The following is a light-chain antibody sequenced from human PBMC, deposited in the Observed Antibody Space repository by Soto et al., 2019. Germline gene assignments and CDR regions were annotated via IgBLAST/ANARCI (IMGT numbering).Light chain of an antibody. CDR3: QQYGSSLFT. Sequence: EIVLTQSPGTLSLSPGERATLSCRASQSVSSSYLAWYQQKPGPAPRLLIYGASSRATGIPDRFSGSGSGTDFTLTISRLEPEDVAVYYCQQYGSSLFTFGPGTKVDIK. V-gene: IGKV3-20*01. CDR2: GAS. CDR1: QSVSSSY. J-gene: IGKJ3*01.